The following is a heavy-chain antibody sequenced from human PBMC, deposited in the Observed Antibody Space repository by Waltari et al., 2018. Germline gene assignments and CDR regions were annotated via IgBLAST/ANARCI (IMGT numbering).Heavy chain of an antibody. CDR3: ARGSSSGWYGYFDY. J-gene: IGHJ4*02. Sequence: QVQLQESGTGLVKPSETLSLTCTVSVGSIKTYYWSWIRQPPGKGLEWIGYTSDTGSTNYNPSLKSRVTISVDTSKNQFSLKLSSVTAADTAVYYCARGSSSGWYGYFDYWGQGTRVTVSS. D-gene: IGHD6-13*01. CDR2: TSDTGST. V-gene: IGHV4-59*01. CDR1: VGSIKTYY.